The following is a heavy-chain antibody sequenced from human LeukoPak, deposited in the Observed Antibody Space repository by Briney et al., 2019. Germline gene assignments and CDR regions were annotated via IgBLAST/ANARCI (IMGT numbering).Heavy chain of an antibody. V-gene: IGHV4-31*11. Sequence: SETLSLTCAVCGGSFSGYYWSWIRQPPGKGLEWIGYIYYSGSTYYNPSLKSRVTISVDTSKNQFSLKLSSVTAADTAVYYCARVGEGRIAAAGTRWFDPWGQGTLVTVSS. CDR3: ARVGEGRIAAAGTRWFDP. D-gene: IGHD6-13*01. CDR2: IYYSGST. J-gene: IGHJ5*02. CDR1: GGSFSGYY.